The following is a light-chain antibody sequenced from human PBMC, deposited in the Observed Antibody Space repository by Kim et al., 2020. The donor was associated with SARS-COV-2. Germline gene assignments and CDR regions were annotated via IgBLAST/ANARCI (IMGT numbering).Light chain of an antibody. V-gene: IGLV3-19*01. CDR3: NSRDSSGNHP. CDR2: GKN. CDR1: SLRSYY. J-gene: IGLJ1*01. Sequence: ALGQPVRITCQGDSLRSYYASWYQQKPGQAPVLVIYGKNNRPSGIPDRFSGSSSGNTASLTITGAQAEDEADYYCNSRDSSGNHPFGTGTKVTVL.